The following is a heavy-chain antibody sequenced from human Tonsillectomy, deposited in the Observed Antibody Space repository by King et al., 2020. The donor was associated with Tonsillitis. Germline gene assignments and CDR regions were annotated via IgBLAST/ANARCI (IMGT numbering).Heavy chain of an antibody. CDR3: AREPKGYYYGMDV. Sequence: VQLVESGGGLVQPGGSLRLSCAASGFTFSSYDMHWVRQATGQGLEWVSSIGTDGDTYYPGSVKGRFTISRENAKNSLYLQMNSLRAGDTAVYHCAREPKGYYYGMDVWGQGTTVTVSS. CDR2: IGTDGDT. V-gene: IGHV3-13*01. J-gene: IGHJ6*02. CDR1: GFTFSSYD.